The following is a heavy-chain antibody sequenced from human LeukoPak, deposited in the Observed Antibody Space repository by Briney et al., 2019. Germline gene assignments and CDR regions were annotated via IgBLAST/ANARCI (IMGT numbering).Heavy chain of an antibody. CDR1: GYTFTSYY. J-gene: IGHJ4*02. CDR2: INPSGGST. D-gene: IGHD3-22*01. CDR3: ATPGEHSSGYYYVRY. Sequence: ASVKVSCKASGYTFTSYYMHWVRQAPGQGLEWMGIINPSGGSTSYAQKFQGRVTMTRDTSTSTVYMELSSLRSEDTAVYYCATPGEHSSGYYYVRYWGQGTLVTVSS. V-gene: IGHV1-46*01.